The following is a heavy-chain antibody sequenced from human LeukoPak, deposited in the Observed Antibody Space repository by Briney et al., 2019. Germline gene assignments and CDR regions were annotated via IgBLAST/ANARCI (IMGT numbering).Heavy chain of an antibody. CDR2: IIPMFGAP. J-gene: IGHJ6*02. Sequence: ASVKVSCKASGDSFSNYGFSWMRQAPGQGLEWMGGIIPMFGAPNYAQRFKGRVTITAGAFTSTVYMELSSLTSDDTAVYYCARDAGGTYRSYYALHVWGQGTTVTVS. V-gene: IGHV1-69*13. CDR3: ARDAGGTYRSYYALHV. CDR1: GDSFSNYG. D-gene: IGHD3-16*01.